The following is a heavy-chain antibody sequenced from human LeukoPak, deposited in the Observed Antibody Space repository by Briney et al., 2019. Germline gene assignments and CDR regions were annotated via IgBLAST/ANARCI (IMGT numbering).Heavy chain of an antibody. CDR1: GYTFTGYY. J-gene: IGHJ6*02. CDR3: ARDLMALGIIQTYGDYVGYYYGLDV. Sequence: ASVKVSCKASGYTFTGYYMHWVRQAPGQGLEWMGRINPNSGGTNYAQKFQGRVTMTRDTSISTAYMELSRVRSDDTAVYYCARDLMALGIIQTYGDYVGYYYGLDVWGQGTTVTVSS. D-gene: IGHD4-17*01. CDR2: INPNSGGT. V-gene: IGHV1-2*06.